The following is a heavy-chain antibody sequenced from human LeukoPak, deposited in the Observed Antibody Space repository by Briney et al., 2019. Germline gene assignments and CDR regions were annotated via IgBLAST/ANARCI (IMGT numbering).Heavy chain of an antibody. CDR1: GYTFTGYS. J-gene: IGHJ4*02. CDR3: ARATPGKSYFDF. Sequence: ASVKVSCKASGYTFTGYSMHWVRQAPGQGLEWMGWINPNSGGTTYAQNFRARVTMTRDTSITTAYLALRSLTSDDTALYYCARATPGKSYFDFWGQGTLITVSS. V-gene: IGHV1-2*02. CDR2: INPNSGGT. D-gene: IGHD4-23*01.